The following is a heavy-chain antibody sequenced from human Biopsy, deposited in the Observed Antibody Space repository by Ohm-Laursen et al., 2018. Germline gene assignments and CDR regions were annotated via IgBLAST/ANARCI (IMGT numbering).Heavy chain of an antibody. CDR3: ARDRIAYCTATSCDNFGLDV. CDR1: SASINLYY. Sequence: SDTLSLTWTVSSASINLYYWGWIRQSPGKGLEWIGYINHSGHTNYNPSLKSRLTMSVDTSKNQFSLKLTSVTAAGTAVYYCARDRIAYCTATSCDNFGLDVWGQGTTVTVSS. V-gene: IGHV4-59*01. D-gene: IGHD2-8*02. J-gene: IGHJ6*02. CDR2: INHSGHT.